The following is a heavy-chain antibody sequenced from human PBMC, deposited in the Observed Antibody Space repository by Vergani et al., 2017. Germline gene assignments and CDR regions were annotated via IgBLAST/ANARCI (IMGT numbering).Heavy chain of an antibody. CDR3: ARVGSPGPVDY. J-gene: IGHJ4*02. CDR1: GGSISSSSYY. CDR2: IYYSGST. Sequence: QLQLQESGPGLVKPSETLSLTCTVSGGSISSSSYYWGWIRQPPGKGLEWIGSIYYSGSTYYNPSLTSRVTISVDTSKNQFSLKLSSVTSADTAVYYCARVGSPGPVDYWGQGTLVTVSS. V-gene: IGHV4-39*07. D-gene: IGHD1-1*01.